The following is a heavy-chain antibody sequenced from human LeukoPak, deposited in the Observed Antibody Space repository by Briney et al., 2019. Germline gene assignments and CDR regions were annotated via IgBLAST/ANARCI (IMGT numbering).Heavy chain of an antibody. D-gene: IGHD6-19*01. CDR3: ARDRIAVAGDYYYYGMDV. V-gene: IGHV4-59*01. Sequence: SETLSLTCTVSGGSISSYYWSWIRQPPGKGLEWIGYIYYSGSTNYNPSLKSRVTISVDTSKNQFSLKLSPVTAADTAVYYCARDRIAVAGDYYYYGMDVWGQGTTVTVSS. J-gene: IGHJ6*02. CDR2: IYYSGST. CDR1: GGSISSYY.